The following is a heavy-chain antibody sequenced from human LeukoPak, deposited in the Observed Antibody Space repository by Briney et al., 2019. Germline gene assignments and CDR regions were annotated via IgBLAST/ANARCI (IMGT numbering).Heavy chain of an antibody. V-gene: IGHV3-23*01. CDR3: AKRYCSGGRCPAKGEYYFDY. J-gene: IGHJ4*02. D-gene: IGHD2-15*01. CDR2: VTGSGGST. Sequence: GGSLRLSCAASGFTFSSCAMSWVRQAPGMGLEWVSAVTGSGGSTYYADSVKGRFTISRDNSKNTLYLQMNSLRVEDTAVYYSAKRYCSGGRCPAKGEYYFDYWGQGTLVTVSS. CDR1: GFTFSSCA.